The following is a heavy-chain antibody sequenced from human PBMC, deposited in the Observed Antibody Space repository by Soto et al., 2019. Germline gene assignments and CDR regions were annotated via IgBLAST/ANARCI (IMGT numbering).Heavy chain of an antibody. J-gene: IGHJ5*02. CDR2: IYFTGNT. V-gene: IGHV4-39*01. CDR1: GGSITSSSHF. D-gene: IGHD6-25*01. CDR3: AGQTFTIAAASYGRSNWFDP. Sequence: NPSETLSLTCSASGGSITSSSHFWGWVRQPPGKGRECIGPIYFTGNTYCTPSLKSRLTMSIDTSKNEFSLRLNSVTAADTAVYYCAGQTFTIAAASYGRSNWFDPWGPGTLVTVSS.